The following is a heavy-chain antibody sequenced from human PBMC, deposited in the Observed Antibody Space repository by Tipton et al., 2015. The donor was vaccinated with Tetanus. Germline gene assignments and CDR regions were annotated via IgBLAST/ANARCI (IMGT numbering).Heavy chain of an antibody. CDR1: GFTFNNYA. Sequence: SLRLSCAASGFTFNNYAMTWVRQAPGKGLERASSITGSGDFTFYADSVKGRFTISRDTAKAALYLQMNGLRTEDTALYYCVKDTSPGGADYWGQGILVTVSS. D-gene: IGHD1-1*01. V-gene: IGHV3-23*01. J-gene: IGHJ4*02. CDR2: ITGSGDFT. CDR3: VKDTSPGGADY.